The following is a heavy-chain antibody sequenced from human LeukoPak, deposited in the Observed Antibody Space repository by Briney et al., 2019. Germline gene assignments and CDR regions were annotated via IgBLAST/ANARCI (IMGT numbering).Heavy chain of an antibody. Sequence: PGGSLRLSCAASGFTFSSYAMSWVRQAPGKGLEWVSAISGSGGSTYYADSVKGRFTISRDNSKSTLYLQMNSLRAEDTAVYYCAKGTDFTIFGVVTRDWGQGTLVTVSS. CDR2: ISGSGGST. V-gene: IGHV3-23*01. CDR3: AKGTDFTIFGVVTRD. CDR1: GFTFSSYA. D-gene: IGHD3-3*01. J-gene: IGHJ4*02.